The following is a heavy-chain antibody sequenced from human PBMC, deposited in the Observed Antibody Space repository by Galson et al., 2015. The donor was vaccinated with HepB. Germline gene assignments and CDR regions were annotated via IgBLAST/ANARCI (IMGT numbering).Heavy chain of an antibody. V-gene: IGHV6-1*01. D-gene: IGHD3-3*01. J-gene: IGHJ5*02. CDR2: TYYRSKWYN. Sequence: CAISGDSVSSNSAAWNWIRQSPSRGLEWLGRTYYRSKWYNDYAVSVKSRITINPDTSKNQFSLQLNSVTPEDTAVYYCARGDLDLEWLSQGDHNWFDPWGQGTLVTVSS. CDR1: GDSVSSNSAA. CDR3: ARGDLDLEWLSQGDHNWFDP.